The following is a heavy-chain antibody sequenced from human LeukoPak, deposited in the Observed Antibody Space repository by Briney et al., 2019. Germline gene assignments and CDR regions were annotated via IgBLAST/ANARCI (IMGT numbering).Heavy chain of an antibody. V-gene: IGHV4-59*08. D-gene: IGHD3-22*01. CDR2: IYYSGST. CDR3: ARHSGGRDSSGEYWYFDL. CDR1: GGSISSYY. Sequence: SETLSLTCTVSGGSISSYYWSWIRQPPGKGLEWIGYIYYSGSTNYNPSLKSRGTISVDTSTNQFSLKLSSVTAADTAVYYCARHSGGRDSSGEYWYFDLWGRGTLVTVSS. J-gene: IGHJ2*01.